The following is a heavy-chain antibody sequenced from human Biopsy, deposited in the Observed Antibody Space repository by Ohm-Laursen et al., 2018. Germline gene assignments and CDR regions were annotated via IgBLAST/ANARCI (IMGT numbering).Heavy chain of an antibody. J-gene: IGHJ5*02. CDR3: ARADPPLFYYGSGSSNWFDP. D-gene: IGHD3-10*01. Sequence: ASVKVSCKTSGYTFTSYEINWVRQATGQGLEWMGWMNPDSGNTGYAQSFQGGVTMTRNTSISTAYMELSSLRSEDTAVYFCARADPPLFYYGSGSSNWFDPWGQGTLVTVSS. V-gene: IGHV1-8*01. CDR2: MNPDSGNT. CDR1: GYTFTSYE.